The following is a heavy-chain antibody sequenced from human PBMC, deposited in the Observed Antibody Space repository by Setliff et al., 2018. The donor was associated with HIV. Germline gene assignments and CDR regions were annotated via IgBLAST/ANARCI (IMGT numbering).Heavy chain of an antibody. V-gene: IGHV4-39*01. J-gene: IGHJ5*02. CDR1: GGSISSSSYY. CDR2: IYYSGST. CDR3: ARLSVVVVAASYNWFDP. D-gene: IGHD2-15*01. Sequence: SETLSLTCTVSGGSISSSSYYWGWIRQPPGKGLEWIGSIYYSGSTYYNPSLKSRVTISVDTSKDQFSLKLSSVTAADTAVYYCARLSVVVVAASYNWFDPWGQGTLVTVSS.